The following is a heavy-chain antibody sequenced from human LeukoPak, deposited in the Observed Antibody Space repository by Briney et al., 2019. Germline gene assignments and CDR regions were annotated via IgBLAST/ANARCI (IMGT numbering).Heavy chain of an antibody. CDR3: ARDHYDILTGWSYYYYGMDV. CDR1: GYTFTSYG. D-gene: IGHD3-9*01. V-gene: IGHV1-18*01. Sequence: GASVTVSCTASGYTFTSYGISWVRQAPGQGLEWMGWISAYNGNTNYAQKLQGRVTMTTDTSTSTAYIELRSLRSDDTAVYYCARDHYDILTGWSYYYYGMDVWGQGTTVTVSS. J-gene: IGHJ6*02. CDR2: ISAYNGNT.